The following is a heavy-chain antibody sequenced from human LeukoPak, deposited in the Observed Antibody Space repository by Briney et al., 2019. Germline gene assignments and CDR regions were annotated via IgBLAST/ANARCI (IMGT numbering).Heavy chain of an antibody. Sequence: GGSLRLSCAASGFTFSNYGMHWVRQAPGKGLEWVALITYDGYYKYYADSVKGRFTIPRDNSKNMYLQMNSLRAEDTAVYYCAKDLISMVRGSPMDVWGQGTTVTVSS. CDR1: GFTFSNYG. D-gene: IGHD3-10*01. J-gene: IGHJ6*02. V-gene: IGHV3-30*18. CDR2: ITYDGYYK. CDR3: AKDLISMVRGSPMDV.